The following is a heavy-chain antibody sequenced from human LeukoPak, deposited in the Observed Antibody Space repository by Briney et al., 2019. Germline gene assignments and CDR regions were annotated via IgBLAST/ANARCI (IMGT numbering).Heavy chain of an antibody. Sequence: GGSLRLSCAASGFTFSSYSMNWVRQAPGKGLEWVSSISSSSSYIYYADSVKGRFTISGDNAKNSLYLQMNSLRAEDTAFYYCARVQQYDKFDYWGQGTLVTVSS. CDR1: GFTFSSYS. CDR2: ISSSSSYI. D-gene: IGHD3-22*01. J-gene: IGHJ4*02. V-gene: IGHV3-21*04. CDR3: ARVQQYDKFDY.